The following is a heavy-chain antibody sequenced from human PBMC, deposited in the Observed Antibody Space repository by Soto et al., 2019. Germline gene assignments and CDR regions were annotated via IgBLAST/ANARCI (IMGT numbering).Heavy chain of an antibody. CDR1: AYTFTSYG. V-gene: IGHV1-18*04. Sequence: ASVKVSFKASAYTFTSYGISWVRQAPGQGLEWMGWISAYNGNTNYAQKLQGRVTMTTDTSTSTAYMELRSLRSEDTAVYYCASSYSLEWLATYYYRKDVWAQGTTDTGSS. CDR2: ISAYNGNT. J-gene: IGHJ6*02. D-gene: IGHD3-3*01. CDR3: ASSYSLEWLATYYYRKDV.